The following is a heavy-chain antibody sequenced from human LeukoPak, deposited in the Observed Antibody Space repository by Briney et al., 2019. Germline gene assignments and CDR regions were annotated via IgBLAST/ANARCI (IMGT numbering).Heavy chain of an antibody. V-gene: IGHV3-48*03. CDR1: GFTFSSCA. Sequence: PGGSLRLSCGASGFTFSSCAMNWVRQAPGKGLEWVSYISSSGSTIYYADSVKGRFTISRDNAKNSLYLQMNSLRAEDTAVYYCATPLDYGDDDAFDIWGQGTMVTVSS. CDR3: ATPLDYGDDDAFDI. D-gene: IGHD4-17*01. CDR2: ISSSGSTI. J-gene: IGHJ3*02.